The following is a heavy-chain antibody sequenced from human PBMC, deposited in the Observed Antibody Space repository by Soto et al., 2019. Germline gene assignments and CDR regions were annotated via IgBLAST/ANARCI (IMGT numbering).Heavy chain of an antibody. CDR2: IYFTGNT. CDR1: GGSISGYY. Sequence: PSETLSLTCTVSGGSISGYYWSWIRQPPGKGLEWIGFIYFTGNTNYKPSLESRVTISLDTSKNQFSLKVTSVTAADTAVYYCARAHPKYYYSGLDVWGQGTTVTVSS. CDR3: ARAHPKYYYSGLDV. J-gene: IGHJ6*02. V-gene: IGHV4-59*01.